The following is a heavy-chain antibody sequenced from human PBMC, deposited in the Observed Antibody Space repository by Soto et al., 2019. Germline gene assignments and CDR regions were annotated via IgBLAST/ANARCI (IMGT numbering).Heavy chain of an antibody. CDR2: IYYSGST. CDR3: ASYYDSSGYYFDY. J-gene: IGHJ4*02. V-gene: IGHV4-59*01. CDR1: GGSISSYY. Sequence: TSETLSLTCTVSGGSISSYYWSWIRQPPGKGLEWIGYIYYSGSTNYNPSLKSRVTISVDTSKNQFSLKLSSVTAADTAVYYCASYYDSSGYYFDYWGQGTLVTVSS. D-gene: IGHD3-22*01.